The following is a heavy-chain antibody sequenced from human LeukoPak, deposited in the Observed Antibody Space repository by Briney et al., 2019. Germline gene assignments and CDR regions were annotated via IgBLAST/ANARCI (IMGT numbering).Heavy chain of an antibody. CDR1: GFTFSGFA. CDR2: ISYDGSNK. V-gene: IGHV3-30*04. D-gene: IGHD3-10*01. CDR3: ARVLLWFGEPSDFDY. J-gene: IGHJ4*02. Sequence: GGSLRLSCAASGFTFSGFAMHWVRPAPGKGLEWVAVISYDGSNKYYADSVKGRFTISRDNSKNTLYLQMNSLRAEDTAVYYCARVLLWFGEPSDFDYWGQGTLVTVSS.